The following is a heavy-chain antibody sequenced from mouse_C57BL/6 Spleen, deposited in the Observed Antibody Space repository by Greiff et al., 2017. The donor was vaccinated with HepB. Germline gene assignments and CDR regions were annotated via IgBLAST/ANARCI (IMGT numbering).Heavy chain of an antibody. Sequence: VQLQQSGAELVKPGASVKISCKASGYAFSSYWMNWVKQRPGKGLEWIGQIYPGDGDTNYNGKFKGKATLTADKSSSTAYMQLSSLTSEDSAVYFCARGRAYYSNYGFAYWGQGTLVTVSA. V-gene: IGHV1-80*01. CDR2: IYPGDGDT. CDR3: ARGRAYYSNYGFAY. J-gene: IGHJ3*01. CDR1: GYAFSSYW. D-gene: IGHD2-5*01.